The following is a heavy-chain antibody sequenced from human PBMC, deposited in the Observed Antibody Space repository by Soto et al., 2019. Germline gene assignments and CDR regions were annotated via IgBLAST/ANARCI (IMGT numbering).Heavy chain of an antibody. V-gene: IGHV3-23*01. Sequence: PGGSMRLSCAASGITFSIYAMSWVRQAPGTGLEWVSGISGSGGSTYYAYSAKGRFTISRDNSKTTLWLQMNSLRAYDTAVYYCAKSLGCWRHQPYYYGMDVWGQGTTVTVSS. J-gene: IGHJ6*02. CDR1: GITFSIYA. CDR2: ISGSGGST. CDR3: AKSLGCWRHQPYYYGMDV. D-gene: IGHD6-19*01.